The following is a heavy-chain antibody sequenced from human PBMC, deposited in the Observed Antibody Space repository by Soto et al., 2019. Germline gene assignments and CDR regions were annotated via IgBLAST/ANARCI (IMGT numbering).Heavy chain of an antibody. CDR1: GGSISSSGYY. J-gene: IGHJ4*02. CDR3: ARRSYYGSGSIFDY. V-gene: IGHV4-39*01. CDR2: IYYSGST. Sequence: PSETLSLTCTVSGGSISSSGYYWGWIRQPPGKGLEWIGNIYYSGSTNYNPSLKSRVTISVDTSKNQFSLKVSPVTAADTAVYYCARRSYYGSGSIFDYWGQGTLVTVSS. D-gene: IGHD3-10*01.